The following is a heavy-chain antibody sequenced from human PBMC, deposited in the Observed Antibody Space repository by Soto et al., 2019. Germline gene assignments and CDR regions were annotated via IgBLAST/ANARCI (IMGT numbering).Heavy chain of an antibody. D-gene: IGHD5-18*01. J-gene: IGHJ2*01. Sequence: GGSLRLSCAASGFTFSSYSMNWVRQAPGKGLEWVSYISSSSSTIYYADSVKGRFTISRDNAKNSLYLQMNSLRAEDTAVYYCARDPEDCGSSLGYFDLWGRGTLVTVSS. V-gene: IGHV3-48*04. CDR2: ISSSSSTI. CDR1: GFTFSSYS. CDR3: ARDPEDCGSSLGYFDL.